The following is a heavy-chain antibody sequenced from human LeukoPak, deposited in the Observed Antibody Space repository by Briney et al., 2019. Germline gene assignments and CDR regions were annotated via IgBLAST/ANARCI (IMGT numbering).Heavy chain of an antibody. D-gene: IGHD6-19*01. CDR3: ARVEGDGGWPFDY. Sequence: PSETLSLTCTVSGGSISSYYWNWIRQPAGKGLEWIGRIYTSGRTWYNPSLKSRVTMSVDTSKNQFSLRLNSVTAADTAVYYCARVEGDGGWPFDYWGQGTLVTVSS. CDR1: GGSISSYY. V-gene: IGHV4-4*07. J-gene: IGHJ4*02. CDR2: IYTSGRT.